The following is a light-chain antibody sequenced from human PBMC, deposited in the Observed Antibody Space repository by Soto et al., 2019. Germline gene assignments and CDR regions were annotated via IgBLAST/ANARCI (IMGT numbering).Light chain of an antibody. CDR3: QQFNNYPLT. CDR2: DAS. Sequence: ATQLTQSPSSLSAFVGDRVTITCRASQGISSALALYQQKPGKAPKLLIYDASSLESGVPSRFSGSGSGTDFTLTISSLQPEDFATYYCQQFNNYPLTFGGGTKVDIK. J-gene: IGKJ4*01. V-gene: IGKV1D-13*01. CDR1: QGISSA.